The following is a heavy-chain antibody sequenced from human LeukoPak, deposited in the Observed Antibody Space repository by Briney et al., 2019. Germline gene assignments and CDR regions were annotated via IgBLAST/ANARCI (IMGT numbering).Heavy chain of an antibody. CDR3: ARLNDCSSSSCFTTWFDP. CDR2: IYYSGST. J-gene: IGHJ5*02. D-gene: IGHD2-2*02. Sequence: SETLSLTCTVSGGSISSSSYYWGWIRQPPGKGLEWIGSIYYSGSTYYNPSLTSRVTMSVDTSKNQLSLKLTSVTAADTAVYYCARLNDCSSSSCFTTWFDPWGQGALVTVSS. CDR1: GGSISSSSYY. V-gene: IGHV4-39*07.